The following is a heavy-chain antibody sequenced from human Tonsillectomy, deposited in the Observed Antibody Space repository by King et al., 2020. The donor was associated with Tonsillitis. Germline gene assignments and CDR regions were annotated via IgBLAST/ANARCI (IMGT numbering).Heavy chain of an antibody. D-gene: IGHD3-10*01. Sequence: VQRQQGGAGLLKPSETLSLTCAVYGGSFSDNVWTCIRQPPGKGREGIGESEHMGSNNYNPSLKSGVIISVDTSKNQVSLKLNSVTAADTAVYYCARESGGYFDFWGQGTLVTVSS. J-gene: IGHJ4*02. CDR3: ARESGGYFDF. V-gene: IGHV4-34*01. CDR2: SEHMGSN. CDR1: GGSFSDNV.